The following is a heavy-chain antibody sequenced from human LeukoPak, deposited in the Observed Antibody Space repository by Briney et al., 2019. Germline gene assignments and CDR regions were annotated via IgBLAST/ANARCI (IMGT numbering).Heavy chain of an antibody. Sequence: GGSLRLSCAASGFTFSSYAMSWVRQAPGKGLEWVSGINWNGGSRGYADSVKGRFTISRDNAKNSLYLQMNSLRAEDTALYHCARDLTEWFNAFDIWGQGTMVTVSS. V-gene: IGHV3-20*01. CDR1: GFTFSSYA. D-gene: IGHD3-3*01. CDR3: ARDLTEWFNAFDI. CDR2: INWNGGSR. J-gene: IGHJ3*02.